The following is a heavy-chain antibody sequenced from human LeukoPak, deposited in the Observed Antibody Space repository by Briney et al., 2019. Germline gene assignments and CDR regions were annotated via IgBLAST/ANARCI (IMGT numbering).Heavy chain of an antibody. CDR2: ISSSGSTV. V-gene: IGHV3-48*03. CDR3: ARHSYDSSGYLDF. J-gene: IGHJ4*02. D-gene: IGHD3-22*01. CDR1: GFSFSNYE. Sequence: PGGSLRLSCAASGFSFSNYEMNWVRQAPGKGLEWVSYISSSGSTVYYADSVRGRFSISRDNAKNLLYLQMNSLRAEDTAVYFCARHSYDSSGYLDFWGQGTLVSVSS.